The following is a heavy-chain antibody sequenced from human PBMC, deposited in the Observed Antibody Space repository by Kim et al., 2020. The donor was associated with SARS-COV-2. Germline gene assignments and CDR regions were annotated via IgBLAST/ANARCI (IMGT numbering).Heavy chain of an antibody. CDR3: AAAPMGVAGHYYYYGMDV. J-gene: IGHJ6*02. CDR2: IVVGSGNT. D-gene: IGHD6-19*01. Sequence: SVKVSCKASGFTFTSSAVQWVRQARGQRLEWIGWIVVGSGNTNYAQKFQERVTITRDMSTSTAYMELSSLRSEDTAVYYCAAAPMGVAGHYYYYGMDVWGQGTTVTVSS. V-gene: IGHV1-58*01. CDR1: GFTFTSSA.